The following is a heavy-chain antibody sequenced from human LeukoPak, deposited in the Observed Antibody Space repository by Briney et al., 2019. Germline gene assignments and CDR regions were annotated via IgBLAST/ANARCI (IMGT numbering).Heavy chain of an antibody. CDR2: IRYDGSNK. CDR3: AKDQEDTAMSFFDY. J-gene: IGHJ4*02. V-gene: IGHV3-30*02. CDR1: GFTFSSYG. Sequence: PGGSLRLSCAASGFTFSSYGMHWVRQAPGKGLEWVAFIRYDGSNKYYADSVKGRFTISRDNSKNTLYLQMNSLRAEDTAVYYCAKDQEDTAMSFFDYWGQGTLVTVSS. D-gene: IGHD5-18*01.